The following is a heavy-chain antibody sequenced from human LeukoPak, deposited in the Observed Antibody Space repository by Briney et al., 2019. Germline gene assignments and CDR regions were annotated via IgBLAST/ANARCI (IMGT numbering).Heavy chain of an antibody. CDR3: ARVLSGWLQYDIGLFDY. CDR1: GYTFTSYG. D-gene: IGHD5-24*01. V-gene: IGHV1-2*02. J-gene: IGHJ4*02. CDR2: INPNSGGT. Sequence: ASVKVSCKASGYTFTSYGISWVRQAPGQGLEWMGWINPNSGGTNYAQKFQGRVTMTRDTSISTAYMELSRLRSDDTAVYYCARVLSGWLQYDIGLFDYWGQGTLVTVSS.